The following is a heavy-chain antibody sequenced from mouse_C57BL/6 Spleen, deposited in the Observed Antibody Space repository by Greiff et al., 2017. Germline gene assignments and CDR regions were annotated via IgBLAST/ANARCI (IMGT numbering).Heavy chain of an antibody. Sequence: EVQVVESGGGLVKPGGSLKLSCAASGFTFSSYAMSWVRQTPEKRLEWVATISDGGSYTYYPDNVKGRFTISRDNAKNNLYLQMSHLKSEDTAMYYCARAITTVVEEGFAYWGQGTLVTVSA. D-gene: IGHD1-1*01. J-gene: IGHJ3*01. CDR1: GFTFSSYA. CDR3: ARAITTVVEEGFAY. V-gene: IGHV5-4*01. CDR2: ISDGGSYT.